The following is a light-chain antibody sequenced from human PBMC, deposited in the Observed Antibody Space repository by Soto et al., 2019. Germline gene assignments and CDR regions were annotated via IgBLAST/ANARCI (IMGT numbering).Light chain of an antibody. CDR1: SSDVGGYNY. CDR3: SSYTSSSTLV. J-gene: IGLJ2*01. Sequence: QSVLTQPASVSGSPGQSITISCTGTSSDVGGYNYVSWYQQHPGKAPKLMIYEVSNRPSGVSNRFSGSKSDNTASLTISGLQAEAEADDYCSSYTSSSTLVFGGGTKVIVL. V-gene: IGLV2-14*01. CDR2: EVS.